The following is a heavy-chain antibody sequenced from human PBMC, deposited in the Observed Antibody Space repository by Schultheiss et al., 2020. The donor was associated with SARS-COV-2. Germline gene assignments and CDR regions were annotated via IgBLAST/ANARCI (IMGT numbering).Heavy chain of an antibody. CDR3: TTEWYNWNDDFDY. CDR2: IRTKANNYAT. V-gene: IGHV3-73*01. CDR1: GFTFSASA. J-gene: IGHJ4*02. Sequence: GESLKISCAASGFTFSASAVHWVRQASGKGLEWVGRIRTKANNYATEFAASVKGRFTISRDDSKNTAYLQMSSLKTEDTAVYYCTTEWYNWNDDFDYWGQGTLVTVSS. D-gene: IGHD1-1*01.